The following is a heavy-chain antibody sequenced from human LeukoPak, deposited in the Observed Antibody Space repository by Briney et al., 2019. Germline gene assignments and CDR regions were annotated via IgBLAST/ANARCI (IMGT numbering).Heavy chain of an antibody. V-gene: IGHV4-34*01. CDR3: ARVPTMVRGVDGWFVD. CDR2: INHSGST. D-gene: IGHD3-10*01. Sequence: SETLSLTCSVYGGSFSGYNCSWIPQPPGRGLGWIGEINHSGSTNYNPSLKSRVTISVDTPKNQDSLKLSSVTAADTAVYYCARVPTMVRGVDGWFVDWCQRTLVTVFS. J-gene: IGHJ5*02. CDR1: GGSFSGYN.